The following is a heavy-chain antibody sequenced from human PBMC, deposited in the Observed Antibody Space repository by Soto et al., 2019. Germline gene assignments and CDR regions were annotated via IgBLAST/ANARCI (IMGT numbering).Heavy chain of an antibody. CDR3: ESFPGYCSGGSCYADY. Sequence: QVQLVQSGAEVKKPGSSVKVSCKASGGTFSSYAISWVRQAPGQGLEWMGGIIPIFGTANYAQKFQGRVTITADESTSTAYMELSSLRSEDTAVYYCESFPGYCSGGSCYADYWGQGTLVTVSS. CDR1: GGTFSSYA. V-gene: IGHV1-69*01. J-gene: IGHJ4*02. D-gene: IGHD2-15*01. CDR2: IIPIFGTA.